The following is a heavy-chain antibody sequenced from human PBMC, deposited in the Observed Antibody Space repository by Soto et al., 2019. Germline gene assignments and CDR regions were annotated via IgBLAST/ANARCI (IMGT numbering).Heavy chain of an antibody. CDR2: ISYDGSNK. V-gene: IGHV3-30-3*01. D-gene: IGHD2-15*01. Sequence: QVQLVESGGGVVQPGRSLRLSCAASGFTFSSYAMHWVRQAPGKGLEWVAVISYDGSNKYYADSVKGRFTISRDNSKNTLYLQMNSLRAEDTAVAYCARDRGIVVVVAIDYWGQGTLVTVSS. CDR1: GFTFSSYA. CDR3: ARDRGIVVVVAIDY. J-gene: IGHJ4*02.